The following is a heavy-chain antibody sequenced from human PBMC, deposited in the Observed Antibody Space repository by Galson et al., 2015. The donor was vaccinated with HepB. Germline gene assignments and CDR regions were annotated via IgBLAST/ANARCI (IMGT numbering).Heavy chain of an antibody. CDR1: GFTFRKAW. Sequence: SLRLSCAASGFTFRKAWMSWVRQAPGKGLEWVGRVKSVIDGGTRDYAAAVKGRFTISRDDSENRLYLQMNSLKTEDTAVYYCTTTLIVVTAAKVSDYWGQGTLVSVSS. CDR3: TTTLIVVTAAKVSDY. D-gene: IGHD2-15*01. CDR2: VKSVIDGGTR. V-gene: IGHV3-15*01. J-gene: IGHJ4*02.